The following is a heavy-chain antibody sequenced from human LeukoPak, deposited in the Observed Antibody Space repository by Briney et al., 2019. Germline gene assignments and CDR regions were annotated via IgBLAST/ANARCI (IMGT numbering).Heavy chain of an antibody. CDR3: ARDLGKWPHAAFDI. CDR2: IYYDGST. J-gene: IGHJ3*02. Sequence: SDTLSLTCTVSGGSISITNYYWGWIRQPPGKGLEWIGNIYYDGSTYYNPSLKSRVTISVDTSKNQFSLKLSSVTAADTAVYYCARDLGKWPHAAFDIWGQGTLVTVSS. D-gene: IGHD5-24*01. CDR1: GGSISITNYY. V-gene: IGHV4-39*07.